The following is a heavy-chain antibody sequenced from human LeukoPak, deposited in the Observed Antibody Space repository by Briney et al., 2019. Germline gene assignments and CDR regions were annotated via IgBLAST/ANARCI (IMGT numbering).Heavy chain of an antibody. J-gene: IGHJ4*02. CDR1: GYTFTSYE. CDR3: ARAVGATNHLDY. Sequence: ASVKVSCKASGYTFTSYEINWVRQATGQGHEWMGWMNPNSGNTGSAQKFQGRLTMTRNKSISTAYMELSSLRSEDTAVYFCARAVGATNHLDYWGQGTLVTVSS. CDR2: MNPNSGNT. D-gene: IGHD1-26*01. V-gene: IGHV1-8*01.